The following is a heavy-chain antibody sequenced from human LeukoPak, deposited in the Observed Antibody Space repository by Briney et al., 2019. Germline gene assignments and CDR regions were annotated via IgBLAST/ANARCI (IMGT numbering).Heavy chain of an antibody. V-gene: IGHV3-64*01. CDR3: ARAPTVTAESAFGY. CDR1: GFTFSNYA. Sequence: PGGSLRLSCVASGFTFSNYAMHWVRQTPGKGLEYVSGINSNGGTTQYANSVKGRFTISRDNSKHTLYLQMGSLRTEDMAVCYCARAPTVTAESAFGYWGQGTLVTVSS. J-gene: IGHJ4*02. CDR2: INSNGGTT. D-gene: IGHD4-17*01.